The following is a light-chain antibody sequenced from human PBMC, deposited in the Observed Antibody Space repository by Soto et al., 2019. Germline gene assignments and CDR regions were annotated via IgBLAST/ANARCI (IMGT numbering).Light chain of an antibody. J-gene: IGLJ2*01. CDR2: VVS. CDR1: SNDIGLYNY. CDR3: ASYARGSTLVV. V-gene: IGLV2-14*01. Sequence: QSALAQPASVSGSPGQSITISCTGTSNDIGLYNYVSWYQQHPGKAPKRIIYVVSSRPSGISNRISASKSGNTASLTISGLQAEDEADYYCASYARGSTLVVFGGGTKVTVL.